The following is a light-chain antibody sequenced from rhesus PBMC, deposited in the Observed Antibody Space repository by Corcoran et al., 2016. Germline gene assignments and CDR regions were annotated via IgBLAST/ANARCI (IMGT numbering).Light chain of an antibody. V-gene: IGKV3-53*01. J-gene: IGKJ2*01. CDR1: QSVGSS. CDR3: QNYNASPYS. Sequence: QVILTQSPATLSLSPGERATLSCRASQSVGSSLAWYQQKVGQAPRRLIYGSSSGATGIPDRFSGSGSGTDFTLTISSLEPEDFAVYYCQNYNASPYSFGQGTKVEIK. CDR2: GSS.